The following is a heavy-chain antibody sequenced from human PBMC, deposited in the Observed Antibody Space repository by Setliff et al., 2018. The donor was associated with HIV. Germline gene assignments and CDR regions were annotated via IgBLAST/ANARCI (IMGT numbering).Heavy chain of an antibody. Sequence: SETMSLTCTLAGHSISDVSCWGWIRQTPGKGLEWIVTFSHSGTTYYNPSLESRVTISVHTSKNQFSLKLNSVTAADTAVYCCVGDDQSWYWSDFWGQGTLVTVSS. CDR1: GHSISDVSC. D-gene: IGHD6-13*01. V-gene: IGHV4-38-2*02. CDR3: VGDDQSWYWSDF. J-gene: IGHJ4*02. CDR2: FSHSGTT.